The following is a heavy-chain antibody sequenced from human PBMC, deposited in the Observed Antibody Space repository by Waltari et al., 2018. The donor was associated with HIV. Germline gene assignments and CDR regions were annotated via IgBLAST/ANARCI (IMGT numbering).Heavy chain of an antibody. V-gene: IGHV3-33*01. D-gene: IGHD3-22*01. CDR2: ILLGDGNAK. Sequence: QVQLVESGGGVVQPGTSLRLSCAASGFRFRNYAMHWARQAPGKGLEWVALILLGDGNAKYYTDSVRSRFTISRDNSKNTLYLQMNSLRAEDTAVYYCARRVGSTGSYDRLDPWGQGTLVTVSS. CDR1: GFRFRNYA. J-gene: IGHJ5*02. CDR3: ARRVGSTGSYDRLDP.